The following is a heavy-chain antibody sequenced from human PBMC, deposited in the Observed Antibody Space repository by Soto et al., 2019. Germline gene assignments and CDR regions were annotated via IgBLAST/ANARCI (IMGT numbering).Heavy chain of an antibody. Sequence: SETLSLTCTVSGGSLSRYYWTWSQQPPWKGLEWIGYVYYSGNTNYNPSLKSRVTISVDTSKNQFSLKLSSVTAADTAVYYCVRVADYWGQGTLVTVSS. V-gene: IGHV4-59*01. CDR3: VRVADY. J-gene: IGHJ4*02. CDR1: GGSLSRYY. CDR2: VYYSGNT.